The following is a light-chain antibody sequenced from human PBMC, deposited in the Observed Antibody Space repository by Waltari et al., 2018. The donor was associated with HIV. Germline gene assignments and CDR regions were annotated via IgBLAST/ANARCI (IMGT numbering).Light chain of an antibody. CDR1: SLSSYY. J-gene: IGLJ2*01. CDR3: NSRDSSGNHVV. Sequence: SSALTQDPAVSVALGQTVRITCQGDSLSSYYASWYQQKPGQAPVLVIYGKNNRPSGIQDRFSGSSSGNTASLTITGAQAEDEADYYCNSRDSSGNHVVFGGGTKLTVL. CDR2: GKN. V-gene: IGLV3-19*01.